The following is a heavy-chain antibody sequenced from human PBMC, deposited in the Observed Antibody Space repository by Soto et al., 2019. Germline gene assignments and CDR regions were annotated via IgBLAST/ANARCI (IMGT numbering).Heavy chain of an antibody. J-gene: IGHJ6*02. CDR1: GFTFSSYA. CDR3: ARANRRMAAAGTAYCYGMGV. V-gene: IGHV3-30-3*01. D-gene: IGHD6-13*01. Sequence: GGSLRLSCAASGFTFSSYAMHWVRQAPGKGLERLAVISYDGSNKYYADSVKGRFTISRDSSKNTLYMQMNSLRGEDAAVYYGARANRRMAAAGTAYCYGMGVWGQRTTVTVSS. CDR2: ISYDGSNK.